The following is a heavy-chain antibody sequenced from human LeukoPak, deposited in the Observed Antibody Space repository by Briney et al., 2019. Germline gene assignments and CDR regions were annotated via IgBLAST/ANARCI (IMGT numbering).Heavy chain of an antibody. CDR3: ARGPYSTVYYYYGMDV. J-gene: IGHJ6*02. V-gene: IGHV1-69*04. CDR2: IIPIFGIA. Sequence: SVKVSCKASGGTFSSYAISWVRQAPGQGLEWMGRIIPIFGIANYAQKFQGRVTITADKSTSTAYMELSSLRSEDTAVYYCARGPYSTVYYYYGMDVWGQGTTVTISS. D-gene: IGHD6-13*01. CDR1: GGTFSSYA.